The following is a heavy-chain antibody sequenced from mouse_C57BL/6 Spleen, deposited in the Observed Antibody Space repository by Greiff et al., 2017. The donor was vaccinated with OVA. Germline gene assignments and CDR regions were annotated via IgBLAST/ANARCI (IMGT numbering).Heavy chain of an antibody. Sequence: QVQLQQPGAELVKPGASVTLSCTASGYTFTSYWMQWVNQRPGQGLEWIGEIVPSDSYNNYNQKLKGQSTLTVDTSSSTAYMQLSSLTSEDSAVYYCARRGLWFAYWCQGTLVTVSA. V-gene: IGHV1-50*01. J-gene: IGHJ3*01. CDR2: IVPSDSYN. CDR3: ARRGLWFAY. CDR1: GYTFTSYW.